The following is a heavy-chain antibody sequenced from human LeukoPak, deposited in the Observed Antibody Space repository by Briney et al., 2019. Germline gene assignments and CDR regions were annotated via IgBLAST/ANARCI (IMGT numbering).Heavy chain of an antibody. Sequence: SETLSLTCTVSGGSFSSYYWSWIRQPPGKGLEWIGYISNSGDTNYTPSLKSRVAMSVDTSKKQFSLKLNSVTSADTAVYFCARDGAPGGSAYFDYWGQGTPVTVSS. J-gene: IGHJ4*02. V-gene: IGHV4-59*01. CDR3: ARDGAPGGSAYFDY. CDR1: GGSFSSYY. CDR2: ISNSGDT. D-gene: IGHD3-16*01.